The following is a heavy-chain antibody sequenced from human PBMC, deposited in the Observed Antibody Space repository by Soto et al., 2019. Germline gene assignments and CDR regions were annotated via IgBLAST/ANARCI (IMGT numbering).Heavy chain of an antibody. Sequence: GGSLRLSCAASGFIFRNYWMHWVRQVPGKGLVWVARINGVGSSAIYADCVKGRFTISRDNAKNTPYLQMNRLRVEDTAVYYCATTMEGGCFDYWGQGKLVTVSS. J-gene: IGHJ4*02. CDR2: INGVGSSA. CDR1: GFIFRNYW. D-gene: IGHD1-26*01. V-gene: IGHV3-74*01. CDR3: ATTMEGGCFDY.